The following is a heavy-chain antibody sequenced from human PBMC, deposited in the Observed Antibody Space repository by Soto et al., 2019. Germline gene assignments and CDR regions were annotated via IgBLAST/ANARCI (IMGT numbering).Heavy chain of an antibody. CDR3: ARGTRATQDDYYFYRMYV. J-gene: IGHJ6*02. V-gene: IGHV4-59*01. CDR2: ISYSGST. Sequence: SETLSLTCTVSGGSISTYYWTWIRQPPGKGLAWLGYISYSGSTNYNPSLKSRLTISLNTSKKHFSLKLSSVTAAVPAVYYCARGTRATQDDYYFYRMYVSRQGTTFTVP. CDR1: GGSISTYY.